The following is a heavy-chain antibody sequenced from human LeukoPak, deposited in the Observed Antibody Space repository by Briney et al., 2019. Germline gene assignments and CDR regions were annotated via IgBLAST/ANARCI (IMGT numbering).Heavy chain of an antibody. J-gene: IGHJ5*02. Sequence: SETLSLTCTVSGGSISSYYWSWIRQPPGKGLEWIGYIYYSGSTNYNPSLKSRVTIPVDTSKNQFSLKLSSVTAADTAVYYCARGPWDGSGSLDNWFDPWGQGTLVTVSS. CDR2: IYYSGST. CDR1: GGSISSYY. CDR3: ARGPWDGSGSLDNWFDP. D-gene: IGHD3-10*01. V-gene: IGHV4-59*01.